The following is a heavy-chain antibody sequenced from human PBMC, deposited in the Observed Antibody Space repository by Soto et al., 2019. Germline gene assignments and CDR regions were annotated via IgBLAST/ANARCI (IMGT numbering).Heavy chain of an antibody. V-gene: IGHV3-11*01. D-gene: IGHD1-26*01. CDR2: ISGRGGTI. CDR1: GFPFSDFY. CDR3: ARTTWELGVRVDY. J-gene: IGHJ4*02. Sequence: QVQLVESGGGLVRPGGSLRLSCAASGFPFSDFYMTWIRRAPGRGLQCLSYISGRGGTIYYADSVKGRFTISRDNAKNSLDLQMDGLRGDDTGVYYCARTTWELGVRVDYCGQGALVTVSS.